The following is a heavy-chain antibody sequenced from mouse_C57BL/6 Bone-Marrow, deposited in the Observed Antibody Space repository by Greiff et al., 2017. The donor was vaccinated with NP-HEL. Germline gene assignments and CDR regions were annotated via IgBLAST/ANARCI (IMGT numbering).Heavy chain of an antibody. J-gene: IGHJ3*01. CDR1: GYTFTSYW. CDR2: IHPNSGST. D-gene: IGHD2-4*01. CDR3: SETLCDYDAWFAY. V-gene: IGHV1-64*01. Sequence: VQLQQPGAELVKPGASVKLSCKASGYTFTSYWMHWVKQRPGQGLEWIGMIHPNSGSTNYNEKFKSKATLTADQSSSTAYMQRSSLTAEDSAVYYSSETLCDYDAWFAYWGKGTLVTVSA.